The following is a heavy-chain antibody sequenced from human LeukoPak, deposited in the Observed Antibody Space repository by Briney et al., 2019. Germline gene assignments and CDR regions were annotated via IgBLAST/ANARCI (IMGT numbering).Heavy chain of an antibody. D-gene: IGHD2-8*01. V-gene: IGHV4-4*07. Sequence: SETLSLTCTVSGGPISRYYWSWLRQPAGKGLEWIGHVYTSGNANYNPSLKCRVTMSLDTSRDQFSLKLNSVTAADTAVYYCAGLGGYCTNAVCYSTFDIWGQGTMVIVSS. CDR3: AGLGGYCTNAVCYSTFDI. J-gene: IGHJ3*02. CDR2: VYTSGNA. CDR1: GGPISRYY.